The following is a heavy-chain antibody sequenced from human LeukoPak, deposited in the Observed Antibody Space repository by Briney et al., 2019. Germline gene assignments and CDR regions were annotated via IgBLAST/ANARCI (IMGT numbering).Heavy chain of an antibody. CDR2: IKEDGTEK. CDR1: GFNFNHYW. Sequence: PGGSLRLSCAASGFNFNHYWMTWVRQFPGKGLEWVANIKEDGTEKNYVDSVKGRFTISRDNAKNSLYLQMNSLRAEDTVVYYCARGGSESDYWGQGTLVAVSS. V-gene: IGHV3-7*01. CDR3: ARGGSESDY. J-gene: IGHJ4*02.